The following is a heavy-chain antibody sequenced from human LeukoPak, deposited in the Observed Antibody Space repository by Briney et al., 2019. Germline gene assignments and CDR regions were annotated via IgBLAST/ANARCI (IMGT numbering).Heavy chain of an antibody. CDR2: FDPEDGET. V-gene: IGHV1-24*01. J-gene: IGHJ2*01. Sequence: ASVKVSCKVSGYTLTELSMHWVRQAPGKGLEWMGGFDPEDGETISAQKFQGRVTVTEDTSTDTAYMELSSLRSEDTAVYYCASITMVRGVIIPRWYFDLWGRGTLVTVSS. CDR1: GYTLTELS. CDR3: ASITMVRGVIIPRWYFDL. D-gene: IGHD3-10*01.